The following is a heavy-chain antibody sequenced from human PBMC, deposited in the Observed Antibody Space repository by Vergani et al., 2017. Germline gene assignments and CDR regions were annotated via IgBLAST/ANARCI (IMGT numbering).Heavy chain of an antibody. CDR2: ISAYNGNT. D-gene: IGHD3-10*01. CDR3: ARGGSVLLWFGEPNWFDH. V-gene: IGHV1-18*01. CDR1: GGTFSSYA. Sequence: QVQLVQSGAEVKKPGSSVKVSCKASGGTFSSYAISWVRQAPGQGLEWMGWISAYNGNTNYAQKLQGRVTMTTDTSTSTAYMELRSLRSDDTAVYYCARGGSVLLWFGEPNWFDHWGQGTLVTVSS. J-gene: IGHJ5*02.